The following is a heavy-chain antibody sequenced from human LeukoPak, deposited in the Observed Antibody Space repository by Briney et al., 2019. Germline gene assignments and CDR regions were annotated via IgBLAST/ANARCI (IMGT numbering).Heavy chain of an antibody. D-gene: IGHD1-1*01. CDR1: GFTFSSYG. Sequence: GGSLRLSCAASGFTFSSYGMHWVRQAPGKGLEWVAFIRYDGSNKYYADSVKGRFTISRDNSKNTLYLQMNSLRAEDTALYYCAYLGLSSDWNDVPGPQIDHWGQGTLVSVSS. CDR3: AYLGLSSDWNDVPGPQIDH. J-gene: IGHJ4*02. CDR2: IRYDGSNK. V-gene: IGHV3-30*02.